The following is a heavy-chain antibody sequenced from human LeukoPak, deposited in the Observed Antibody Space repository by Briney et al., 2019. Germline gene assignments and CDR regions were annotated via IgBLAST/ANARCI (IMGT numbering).Heavy chain of an antibody. Sequence: ASVKVSCKASGYTFTSYGISWVRQAPGQGLEWMGWISAYNGNTNYAQKLQGRVTMTRDTSTSTVYMELSSLRSEDTAVYYCARGYYYDSSGASYYFDYWGQGTLVTVSS. CDR1: GYTFTSYG. D-gene: IGHD3-22*01. J-gene: IGHJ4*02. CDR2: ISAYNGNT. V-gene: IGHV1-18*01. CDR3: ARGYYYDSSGASYYFDY.